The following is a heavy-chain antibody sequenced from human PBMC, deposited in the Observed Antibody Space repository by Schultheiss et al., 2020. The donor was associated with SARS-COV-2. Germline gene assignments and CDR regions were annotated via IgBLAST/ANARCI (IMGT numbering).Heavy chain of an antibody. CDR3: ANLHMSGPYNWFDP. V-gene: IGHV4-34*01. CDR2: INHSGKT. J-gene: IGHJ5*02. Sequence: SETLSLTCAVYGGSFSGYYWNWIRLTPGKGLEWIGDINHSGKTNYNPSLKNRVTISLDTSKKQFSLQLSSVTAADTAVYYCANLHMSGPYNWFDPLGQGTLVTVSS. CDR1: GGSFSGYY. D-gene: IGHD2-21*01.